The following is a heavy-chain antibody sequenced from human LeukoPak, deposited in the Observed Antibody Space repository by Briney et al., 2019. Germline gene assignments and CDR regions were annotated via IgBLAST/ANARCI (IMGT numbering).Heavy chain of an antibody. D-gene: IGHD3-22*01. CDR1: GFTFDDYA. V-gene: IGHV3-9*01. J-gene: IGHJ4*02. CDR2: ISWNSGSI. CDR3: AKDIGSSYLYYYDSSGYFDY. Sequence: PGGSLRLSCAASGFTFDDYAMHWVRQAPGKGLEWVPGISWNSGSIGYADSVKGRFTISRDNAKNSLYLQMNSLRAEDTALYYCAKDIGSSYLYYYDSSGYFDYWGQGTLVTVSS.